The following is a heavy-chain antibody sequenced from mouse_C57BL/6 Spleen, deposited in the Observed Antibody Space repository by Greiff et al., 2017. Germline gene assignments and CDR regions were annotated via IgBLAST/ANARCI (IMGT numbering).Heavy chain of an antibody. CDR3: ARFDYGSLDY. Sequence: QVQLQQSGAELVRPGTSVKVSCKASGYAFTNNLIEWVKQRPGQGLEWIGVINPGSGGTNYNEKFKGKATLTADKSSSTAYMQLSSLTSEDSAVYFYARFDYGSLDYWGQGTTLTVSS. CDR1: GYAFTNNL. D-gene: IGHD1-1*01. CDR2: INPGSGGT. V-gene: IGHV1-54*01. J-gene: IGHJ2*01.